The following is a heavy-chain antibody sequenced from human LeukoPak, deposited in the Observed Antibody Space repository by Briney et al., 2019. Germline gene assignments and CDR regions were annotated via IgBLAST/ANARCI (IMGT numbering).Heavy chain of an antibody. V-gene: IGHV4-34*01. CDR1: GGSFSSYS. Sequence: SETLSLTCALYGGSFSSYSWSWTWIRQTPEKGLEWIGEIIEKGNANYNPSLKSRVTIDLETSKNQFSLKLPSMTAADTAMYYCARGYYPPRWYFDLWGRGTLVTVSS. D-gene: IGHD3-10*01. J-gene: IGHJ2*01. CDR2: IIEKGNA. CDR3: ARGYYPPRWYFDL.